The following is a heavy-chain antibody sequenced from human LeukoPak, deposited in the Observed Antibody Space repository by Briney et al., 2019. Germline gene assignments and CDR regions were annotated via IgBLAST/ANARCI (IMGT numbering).Heavy chain of an antibody. Sequence: GGSLRLSCAASGFAFSTYWMSWVRQAPGEGLEWVANIKQDGSEKYYVDSVKGRFTISRDNAKNSLYLQMNSLRAEDTAVYYCAKDGLGDGLGYWGQGTLVTVSS. CDR1: GFAFSTYW. V-gene: IGHV3-7*05. CDR2: IKQDGSEK. D-gene: IGHD4-17*01. J-gene: IGHJ4*02. CDR3: AKDGLGDGLGY.